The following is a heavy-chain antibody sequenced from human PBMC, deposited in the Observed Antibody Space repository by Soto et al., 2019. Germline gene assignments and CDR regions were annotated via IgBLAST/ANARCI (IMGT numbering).Heavy chain of an antibody. D-gene: IGHD2-21*01. V-gene: IGHV4-59*08. Sequence: PAETLSLTCTVSGGSMSPYYWSWIRQPPGKGLEWIANIYYRGNTNYNPSFESRVTISVDTSKNQFFLKLSSVTAADTAVYYCGRHLFSDVWGQGTTVTVSS. CDR3: GRHLFSDV. CDR1: GGSMSPYY. J-gene: IGHJ6*02. CDR2: IYYRGNT.